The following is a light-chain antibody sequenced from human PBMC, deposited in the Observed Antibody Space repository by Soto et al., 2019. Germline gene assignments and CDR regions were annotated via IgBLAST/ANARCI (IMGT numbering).Light chain of an antibody. CDR3: SSYTTGSTYV. V-gene: IGLV2-14*01. CDR1: SSDVGGYNY. Sequence: QSALTQPASVSGSPGQSITISCTGTSSDVGGYNYVSWYQEHPGKAHKLMIYDVRNRPSGVSNRCSGSKSGNTASLTISGLQAEDEADYYCSSYTTGSTYVFGTGTKLTVL. CDR2: DVR. J-gene: IGLJ1*01.